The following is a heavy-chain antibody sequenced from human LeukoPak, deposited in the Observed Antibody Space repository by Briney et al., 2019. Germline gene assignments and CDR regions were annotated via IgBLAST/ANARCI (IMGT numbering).Heavy chain of an antibody. V-gene: IGHV4-59*11. D-gene: IGHD6-13*01. J-gene: IGHJ4*02. Sequence: SETLSLTCTASGGSISSHYWSWIRQPPGKGLEWIGYIYYSGSTNYNPSLKSRVTISVDTSKNQFSLKLSSVTAADTAVYYCAREAAAGLIDYWGQGTLVTVSS. CDR2: IYYSGST. CDR1: GGSISSHY. CDR3: AREAAAGLIDY.